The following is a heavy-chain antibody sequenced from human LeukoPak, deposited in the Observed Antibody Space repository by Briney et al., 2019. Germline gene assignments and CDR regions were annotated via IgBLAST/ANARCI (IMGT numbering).Heavy chain of an antibody. Sequence: ASVKVSCKASGYSFTSNYIHWVRQAPGQGLEWMGMIYPRDGSTSYAQKFQGRVTVTRDTSTSTVHMELSGLRSEDTAVYYCARNQEAFDYWGQGTLVTVSS. V-gene: IGHV1-46*01. CDR2: IYPRDGST. CDR3: ARNQEAFDY. J-gene: IGHJ4*02. CDR1: GYSFTSNY.